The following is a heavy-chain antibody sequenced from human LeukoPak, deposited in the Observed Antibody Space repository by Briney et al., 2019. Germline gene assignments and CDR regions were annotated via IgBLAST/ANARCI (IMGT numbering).Heavy chain of an antibody. J-gene: IGHJ6*03. D-gene: IGHD3-10*01. V-gene: IGHV4-39*07. CDR2: IYYSGST. CDR3: ARFRGRFNYYYMDV. CDR1: GGSISSSSYY. Sequence: PSETLSLTCTVSGGSISSSSYYWGWIRQPPGKGLEWIGSIYYSGSTYYNPSLKSRVTISVDTSKNQFSLKLSSVTAADTAVYYCARFRGRFNYYYMDVWGKGTTVTVSS.